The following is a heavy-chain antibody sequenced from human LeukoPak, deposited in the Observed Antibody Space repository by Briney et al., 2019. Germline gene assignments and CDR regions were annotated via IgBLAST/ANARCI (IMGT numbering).Heavy chain of an antibody. V-gene: IGHV1-18*01. CDR1: GYTFINYG. CDR2: ISTYNSAYNGIT. D-gene: IGHD3-10*01. J-gene: IGHJ4*02. CDR3: AREYGSGSYTRIDY. Sequence: GASVKVSCKASGYTFINYGITWVRQAPGQGLEWMGWISTYNSAYNGITHYAQKLQGRVTMTTDTSTNTGYMELRSLRSDDTAVYYCAREYGSGSYTRIDYWGQGTLVTVSS.